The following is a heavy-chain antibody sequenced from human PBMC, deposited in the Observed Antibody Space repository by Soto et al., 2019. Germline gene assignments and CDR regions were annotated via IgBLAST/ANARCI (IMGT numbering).Heavy chain of an antibody. CDR1: GFSLSNARMG. CDR3: ARTLTGGWYTSLHFDY. J-gene: IGHJ4*02. V-gene: IGHV2-26*01. Sequence: QVTLKESGPVLVKPTETLTLTCTVSGFSLSNARMGVSWIRQPPGKALEWIAHIFSNDEKSYSTSLKSRLTISKDTSQSQVVLTMTNMDPVDTATYYCARTLTGGWYTSLHFDYWGQGTLVTVSS. CDR2: IFSNDEK. D-gene: IGHD6-19*01.